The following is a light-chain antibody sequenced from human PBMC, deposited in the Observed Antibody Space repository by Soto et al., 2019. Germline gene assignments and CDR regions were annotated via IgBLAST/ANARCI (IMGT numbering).Light chain of an antibody. CDR2: DDD. CDR3: ATWDDNLNIWV. Sequence: QSVLTQPPSASGTLGQRVTISCSGSTSNIGTNSVNWYQHLPTAPPYLLIYDDDQRPSEVPDRFSGSRSGTSASLAISGLHFDDEGDYFCATWDDNLNIWVFGAGTKVTVL. CDR1: TSNIGTNS. J-gene: IGLJ3*02. V-gene: IGLV1-44*01.